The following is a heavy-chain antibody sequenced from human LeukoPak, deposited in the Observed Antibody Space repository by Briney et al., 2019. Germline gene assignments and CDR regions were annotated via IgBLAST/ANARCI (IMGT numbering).Heavy chain of an antibody. J-gene: IGHJ4*02. CDR2: INPSGGST. V-gene: IGHV1-46*01. CDR1: GYTFTSYY. D-gene: IGHD3-22*01. Sequence: GASVKVSCKASGYTFTSYYMHWVRQAPGQGLEWMGIINPSGGSTSYAQKFQGRATMTRDTSTSTVYMELSSLRSEDTAVYYCARDQRYPASYDSSGYPLYYFDYWGQGTLVTVSS. CDR3: ARDQRYPASYDSSGYPLYYFDY.